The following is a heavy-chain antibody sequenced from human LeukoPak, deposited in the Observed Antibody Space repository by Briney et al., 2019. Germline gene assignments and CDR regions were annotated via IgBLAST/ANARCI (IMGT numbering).Heavy chain of an antibody. J-gene: IGHJ4*02. CDR2: IKQDGSEK. Sequence: PGGSLRLSCAASGFTFSSYAMHWVRQAPGKGLEWVANIKQDGSEKYYVDSVKGRFTISRDNAKNSLYLQMNSLRAEDTAVYYCARDKIVGATHFDYWGQGTLVTVSS. V-gene: IGHV3-7*01. D-gene: IGHD1-26*01. CDR3: ARDKIVGATHFDY. CDR1: GFTFSSYA.